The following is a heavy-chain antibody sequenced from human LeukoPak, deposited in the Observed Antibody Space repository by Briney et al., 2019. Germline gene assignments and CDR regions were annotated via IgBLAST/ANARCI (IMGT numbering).Heavy chain of an antibody. D-gene: IGHD3-16*01. V-gene: IGHV3-53*01. J-gene: IGHJ4*02. CDR2: IYSDNT. Sequence: PGGSLRLSCTVSGFTASSNSMSWVRQAPGKGLEWVSFIYSDNTHYSDSVKGRFTISRDNSKNTLYLQMNSLRAEDTAVYYCAKDLAGGRAYTISFDYWGQGTLVTVSS. CDR1: GFTASSNS. CDR3: AKDLAGGRAYTISFDY.